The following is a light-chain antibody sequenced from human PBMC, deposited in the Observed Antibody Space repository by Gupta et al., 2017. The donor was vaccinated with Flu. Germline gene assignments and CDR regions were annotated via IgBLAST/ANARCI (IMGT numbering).Light chain of an antibody. CDR3: QQSYRTPLLT. V-gene: IGKV1-39*01. CDR1: QSISKY. CDR2: AAS. J-gene: IGKJ3*01. Sequence: SSLSASVGDRVTITCRASQSISKYLNWYQKKPGEAPKLLVYAASSLQSGVPSRFSGSGSGTDITLTISSLQPEDCATYFCQQSYRTPLLTFGPGTKVDI.